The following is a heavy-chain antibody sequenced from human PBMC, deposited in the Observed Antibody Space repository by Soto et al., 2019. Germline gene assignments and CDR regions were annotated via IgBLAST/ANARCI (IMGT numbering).Heavy chain of an antibody. D-gene: IGHD3-10*01. CDR2: ISYDGSNK. Sequence: QVQLVESGGGVVQPGRSLRLSCAASGFTFSSYGMHWVRQAPGKGLEWVAVISYDGSNKYYADSVKGRFTISRDNSKNTLYLQMNRLRAEDTAVYYCAKVWMVRGVINSMDVWGKGTTVTVSS. V-gene: IGHV3-30*18. CDR1: GFTFSSYG. CDR3: AKVWMVRGVINSMDV. J-gene: IGHJ6*03.